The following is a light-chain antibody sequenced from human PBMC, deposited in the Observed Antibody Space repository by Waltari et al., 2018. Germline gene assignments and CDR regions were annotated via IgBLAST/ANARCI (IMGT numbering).Light chain of an antibody. CDR2: YDA. CDR1: SPNIGNNA. CDR3: GAWDDRLNAWV. V-gene: IGLV1-36*01. Sequence: QSVLTQPPSVSEAPRQRVTISCSGSSPNIGNNAVNWYQQFPGKAPTVLIQYDALLPPGGSDRFSGSKSGTSASLAISGLQAEDEADYYCGAWDDRLNAWVFGGGTKLTVL. J-gene: IGLJ3*02.